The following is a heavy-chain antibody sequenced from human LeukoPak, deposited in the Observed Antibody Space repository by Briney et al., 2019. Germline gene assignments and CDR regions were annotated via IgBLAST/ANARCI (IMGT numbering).Heavy chain of an antibody. V-gene: IGHV4-39*01. CDR1: GDSINSHSYY. D-gene: IGHD5-24*01. CDR3: VRHISTNTGYFDS. Sequence: SETLSLTCTVSGDSINSHSYYWGWIRQPPGEGLEWIGSVYYDGTSYSNPSLKSRVAVFVDTSRDQFSLDLSFVTAADTALYYCVRHISTNTGYFDSCGPGTLVSVSS. J-gene: IGHJ4*02. CDR2: VYYDGTS.